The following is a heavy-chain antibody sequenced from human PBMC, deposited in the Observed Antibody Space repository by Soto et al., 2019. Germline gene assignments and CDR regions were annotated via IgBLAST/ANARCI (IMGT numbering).Heavy chain of an antibody. CDR2: IIPMYGPA. CDR3: ARVPSMVRGVIANWFDP. Sequence: QVPLVQSGAEVKKPGSSVTVSCKASGGTFSSYAIHWVRQAPGQGLEWMGGIIPMYGPAKYAQRFQGRVTITADESTTTVYMELTSLTSQDTAVYYCARVPSMVRGVIANWFDPWGHGTLVTVSS. J-gene: IGHJ5*02. D-gene: IGHD3-10*01. V-gene: IGHV1-69*01. CDR1: GGTFSSYA.